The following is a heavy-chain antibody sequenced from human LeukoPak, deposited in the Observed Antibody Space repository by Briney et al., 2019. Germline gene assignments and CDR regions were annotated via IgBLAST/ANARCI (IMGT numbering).Heavy chain of an antibody. CDR2: ISCSGSTI. CDR3: ARDSRHFDWLLGAAFDI. D-gene: IGHD3-9*01. J-gene: IGHJ3*02. CDR1: GFTFSSYE. Sequence: GGSLRLSCAASGFTFSSYEMNWVRQAAGKGLEWVSYISCSGSTIYYADSVKGRFTISRDNAKNSLYLQMNSLRAEDTAVYYCARDSRHFDWLLGAAFDIWGQGTMVTVSS. V-gene: IGHV3-48*03.